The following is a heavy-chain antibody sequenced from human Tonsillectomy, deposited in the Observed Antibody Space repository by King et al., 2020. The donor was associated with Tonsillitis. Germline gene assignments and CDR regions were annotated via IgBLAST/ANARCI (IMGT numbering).Heavy chain of an antibody. V-gene: IGHV4-34*01. CDR3: ARGDSGYDWVIDY. CDR2: INHSGST. D-gene: IGHD5-12*01. CDR1: GGSFSGHY. J-gene: IGHJ4*02. Sequence: VQLQKWGAGLLKPSETLSLTCAVYGGSFSGHYWSWIRQPPGKGLEWIGEINHSGSTNYDPSLKSRVTISVDTSKNQFSLKVSSVTAADTAVYYCARGDSGYDWVIDYWGQGNLVTVSS.